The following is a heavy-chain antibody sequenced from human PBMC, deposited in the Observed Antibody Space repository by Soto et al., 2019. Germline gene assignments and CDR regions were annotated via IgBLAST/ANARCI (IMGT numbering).Heavy chain of an antibody. V-gene: IGHV3-7*01. CDR2: IKQDGSEK. CDR1: GFTFIRYW. Sequence: GSLRLSCAASGFTFIRYWMSWVRQAPGKGLEWVANIKQDGSEKYYVDSVKGRFTISRDNAKNSLYLQMNSLRAEDTAVYYCARDTGSYRWGQGTLVTVSS. CDR3: ARDTGSYR. D-gene: IGHD3-16*02. J-gene: IGHJ4*02.